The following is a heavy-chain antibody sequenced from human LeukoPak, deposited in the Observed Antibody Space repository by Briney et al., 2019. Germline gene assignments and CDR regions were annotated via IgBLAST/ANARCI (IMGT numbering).Heavy chain of an antibody. CDR2: IYYSGST. D-gene: IGHD2-2*01. V-gene: IGHV4-59*01. J-gene: IGHJ6*03. CDR3: ARNIVVVPADIPDYYYYYMDV. Sequence: SETLSLTCTVSGGSISSYYWSWIRQPPGKGLEWIGYIYYSGSTNYNPSLKSRVTISVDTSKNQFSLKLNSVTAADTAVYYCARNIVVVPADIPDYYYYYMDVWGKGTTVTVSS. CDR1: GGSISSYY.